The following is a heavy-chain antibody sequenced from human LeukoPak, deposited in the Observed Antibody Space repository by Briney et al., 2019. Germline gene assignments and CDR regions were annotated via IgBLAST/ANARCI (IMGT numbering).Heavy chain of an antibody. CDR3: ARGLQLWLIADAFDI. D-gene: IGHD5-18*01. V-gene: IGHV3-48*03. CDR1: GFTFSSYA. J-gene: IGHJ3*02. CDR2: ISSSGSTI. Sequence: GGSLRLSCAASGFTFSSYAMNWVRQAPGKGLEWVSYISSSGSTIYYADSVKGRFTISRDNAKNSLYLQMNSLRAEDTAVYYCARGLQLWLIADAFDIWGQGTMVTVSS.